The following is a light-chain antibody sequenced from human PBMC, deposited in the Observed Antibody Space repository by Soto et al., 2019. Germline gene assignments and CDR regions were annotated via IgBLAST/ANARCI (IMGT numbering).Light chain of an antibody. CDR2: GAS. CDR3: QLYSGSPPFT. V-gene: IGKV3-20*01. Sequence: EIVLTQSPGTLSLSPGERVTLSCRASPSIRSTYLAWYQQKPGQAPRLLIYGASSCATGIPDRFSGSGSGTDFTLTISRLEPEDFAVYYCQLYSGSPPFTFGPGTKVDIK. CDR1: PSIRSTY. J-gene: IGKJ3*01.